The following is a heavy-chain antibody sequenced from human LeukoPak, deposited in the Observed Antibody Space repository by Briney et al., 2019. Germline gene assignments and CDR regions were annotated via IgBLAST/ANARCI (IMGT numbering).Heavy chain of an antibody. J-gene: IGHJ4*02. CDR3: AKDGHTVEPYYFDY. CDR2: ISGRGGST. D-gene: IGHD4-23*01. CDR1: GFTFSSYA. Sequence: AGGSLRLSCAASGFTFSSYAMRWVRPAPGKGLEWVSAISGRGGSTYYADSVKGRFTISRDNSKNTLYLQMNSLRAEDTAVYYCAKDGHTVEPYYFDYWGQGTLVTVSS. V-gene: IGHV3-23*01.